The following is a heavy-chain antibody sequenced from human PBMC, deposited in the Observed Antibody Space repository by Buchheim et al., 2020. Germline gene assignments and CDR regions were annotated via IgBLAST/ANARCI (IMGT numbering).Heavy chain of an antibody. CDR3: LRDWDVVRGVTTYGLDV. V-gene: IGHV3-73*01. CDR2: IRSKANNYAT. Sequence: EVQLVESGGGLVQPGGSLKLSCAASGFPFSGSAMHWVRQASGKGLEWVGHIRSKANNYATAYAASVNGRFTISRDDSKNTAFLQMNRLKTEDTAVYFCLRDWDVVRGVTTYGLDVWGQGTT. CDR1: GFPFSGSA. D-gene: IGHD3-10*01. J-gene: IGHJ6*02.